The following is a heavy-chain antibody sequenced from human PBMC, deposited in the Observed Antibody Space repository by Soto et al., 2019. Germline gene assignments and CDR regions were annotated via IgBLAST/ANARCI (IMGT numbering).Heavy chain of an antibody. Sequence: ASVKVSCKASGYTFTSYGISWVRQAPGQGLEWMGWISAYNGNTNYAQKFQGRVTMTRDTSISTAYMELSRLRSDDTAVYYCARQLAYCGGDCYTEPIEYWGQGTLVTVSS. CDR3: ARQLAYCGGDCYTEPIEY. D-gene: IGHD2-21*02. CDR1: GYTFTSYG. V-gene: IGHV1-18*04. J-gene: IGHJ4*02. CDR2: ISAYNGNT.